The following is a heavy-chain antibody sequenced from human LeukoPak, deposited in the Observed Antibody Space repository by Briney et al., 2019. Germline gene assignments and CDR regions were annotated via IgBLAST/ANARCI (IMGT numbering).Heavy chain of an antibody. J-gene: IGHJ6*02. D-gene: IGHD2-8*01. V-gene: IGHV3-33*01. Sequence: GGSLRLSCAASGFTLSNSGMHWVRQAPGKGLEWVAIIWYDESNKFYGDSVKGRFTISRDNSKDTLFLQMSDLRAEDTAVYYCARGVYHYGMDVWGQGTTVTVAS. CDR2: IWYDESNK. CDR3: ARGVYHYGMDV. CDR1: GFTLSNSG.